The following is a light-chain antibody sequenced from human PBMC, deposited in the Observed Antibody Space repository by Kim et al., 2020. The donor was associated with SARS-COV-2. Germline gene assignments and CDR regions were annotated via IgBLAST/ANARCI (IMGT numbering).Light chain of an antibody. J-gene: IGKJ2*01. CDR2: GAS. V-gene: IGKV3-15*01. CDR1: QSVSSN. CDR3: QQYNNWTPYT. Sequence: VSPGERAALSCRASQSVSSNFAWYQQKPGQAPRLLIYGASTRATGIPARFSGSGSGTEFTLTISSLQSEDFAVYYCQQYNNWTPYTFGQGTKLEI.